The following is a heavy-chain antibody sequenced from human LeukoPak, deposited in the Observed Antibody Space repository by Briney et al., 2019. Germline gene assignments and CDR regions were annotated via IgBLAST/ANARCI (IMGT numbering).Heavy chain of an antibody. V-gene: IGHV3-7*01. CDR1: GFTFSNYW. CDR2: IKEDGSET. J-gene: IGHJ4*02. Sequence: GGSLRLSCAASGFTFSNYWMNWVRQAPGKGLEWVVNIKEDGSETYYVDSVKGRFTISRDNAKNSLYLEMNSLRAEDTAVYYCARVGYCSGGSCPFYYWGQGTLVTVSS. CDR3: ARVGYCSGGSCPFYY. D-gene: IGHD2-15*01.